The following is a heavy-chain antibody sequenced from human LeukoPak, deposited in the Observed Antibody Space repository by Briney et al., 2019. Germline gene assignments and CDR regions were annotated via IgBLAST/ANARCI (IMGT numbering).Heavy chain of an antibody. CDR1: GFTFSSYS. D-gene: IGHD1-26*01. CDR2: IKQDGSEK. V-gene: IGHV3-7*01. CDR3: ATDGVGVVPSDVFDI. Sequence: GGSLRLSCAASGFTFSSYSMNWVRQAPGKGLEWVANIKQDGSEKYYVDSVKGRFTISRDNAKNSLYLQMNSLRAEDTAMYYCATDGVGVVPSDVFDIWGQGTMVTVSS. J-gene: IGHJ3*02.